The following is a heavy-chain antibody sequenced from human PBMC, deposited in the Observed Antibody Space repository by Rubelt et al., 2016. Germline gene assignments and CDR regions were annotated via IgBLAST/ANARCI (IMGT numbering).Heavy chain of an antibody. J-gene: IGHJ4*02. Sequence: QVQLQQWGAGLLKPSETLSLTCAVYGGSFSGYYWSWIRQPPGKGLEWIGEINHSGSTTYNPSLKSRVTISVDTSKNPFSLELGSVTAADTAVYYCAADFLGAAGTGDWGQGTLVTVSS. D-gene: IGHD6-13*01. CDR2: INHSGST. V-gene: IGHV4-34*01. CDR3: AADFLGAAGTGD. CDR1: GGSFSGYY.